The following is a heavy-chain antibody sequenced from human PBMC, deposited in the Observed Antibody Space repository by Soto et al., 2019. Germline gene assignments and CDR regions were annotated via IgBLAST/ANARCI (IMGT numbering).Heavy chain of an antibody. CDR2: IMPIIGTA. D-gene: IGHD3-10*01. J-gene: IGHJ4*02. V-gene: IGHV1-69*01. CDR3: ARDLEFRDGNISHLDY. Sequence: QVQLMQSGAEVKKPGSSVKVSCKASGGTFSSHVFNWVRQAPGQGLEWMGGIMPIIGTANYAQKFRGRVTITADESTSTAYMELSSLRSEDTAVYYCARDLEFRDGNISHLDYWGQGTLVTVSS. CDR1: GGTFSSHV.